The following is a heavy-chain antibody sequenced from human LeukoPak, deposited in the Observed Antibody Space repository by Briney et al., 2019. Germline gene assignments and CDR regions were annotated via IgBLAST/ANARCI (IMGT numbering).Heavy chain of an antibody. CDR1: RFTFSSYS. CDR2: ISSSSSYI. CDR3: ARDTVYSGSYSAALD. V-gene: IGHV3-21*01. Sequence: GGSLRLSCAASRFTFSSYSMNWVRQAPGKGLEWVSSISSSSSYIYYADSVKGRFTISRDNAKNSLYLQMNSLRAEDTAVYYCARDTVYSGSYSAALDWGQGTLVTVSS. D-gene: IGHD1-26*01. J-gene: IGHJ4*02.